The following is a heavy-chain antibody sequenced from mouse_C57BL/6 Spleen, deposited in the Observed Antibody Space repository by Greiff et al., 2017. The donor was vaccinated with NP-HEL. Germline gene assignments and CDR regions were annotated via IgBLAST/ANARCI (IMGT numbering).Heavy chain of an antibody. D-gene: IGHD1-1*01. Sequence: EVQRVESGGGLVKPGGSLKLSCAASGFTFSSYAMSWVRQTPEKRLEWVATISDGGSYTYYPDNVKGRFTISRDNAKNNLYLQMSHLKSEDTAMYYCARDRVLLRYFDVWGTGTTVTVSS. V-gene: IGHV5-4*01. CDR1: GFTFSSYA. CDR2: ISDGGSYT. CDR3: ARDRVLLRYFDV. J-gene: IGHJ1*03.